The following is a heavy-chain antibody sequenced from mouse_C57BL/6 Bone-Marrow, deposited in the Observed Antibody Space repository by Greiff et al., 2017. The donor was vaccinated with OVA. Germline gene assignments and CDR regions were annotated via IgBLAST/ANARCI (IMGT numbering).Heavy chain of an antibody. J-gene: IGHJ1*03. CDR2: IDPETGGT. D-gene: IGHD2-2*01. Sequence: QVQLQQSGAELVRPGASVTLSCKASGYTFTDYEMHWVKQTPVHGLEWIGAIDPETGGTAYNQKFKGKAILTADKSSSTAYMELRSLTSEDSAVYYCTRGPGYYRYFDVWGTGTTVTVSS. CDR3: TRGPGYYRYFDV. CDR1: GYTFTDYE. V-gene: IGHV1-15*01.